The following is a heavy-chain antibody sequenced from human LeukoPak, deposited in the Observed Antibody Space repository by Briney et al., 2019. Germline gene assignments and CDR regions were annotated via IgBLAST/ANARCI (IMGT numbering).Heavy chain of an antibody. V-gene: IGHV1-8*01. Sequence: ASVKVSCKASGYTFTSYDINWVRQATGQGLEWMGWMNPSSGNTGYAQKFQGRVTITRNTSMSTAYMELSSLRSEDTAVYYCASGPPGYYYMDVWGKGTTVTVSS. J-gene: IGHJ6*03. CDR2: MNPSSGNT. CDR3: ASGPPGYYYMDV. CDR1: GYTFTSYD.